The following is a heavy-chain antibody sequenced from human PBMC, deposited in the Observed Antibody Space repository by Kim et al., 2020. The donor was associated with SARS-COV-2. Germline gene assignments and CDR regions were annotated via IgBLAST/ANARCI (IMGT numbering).Heavy chain of an antibody. CDR3: AKDLQPPWFDP. V-gene: IGHV3-23*01. J-gene: IGHJ5*02. Sequence: YYADSVKGRFTISRDNSKNTLYLQMNSLRAEDTAVYYCAKDLQPPWFDPWGQGTLVTVSS.